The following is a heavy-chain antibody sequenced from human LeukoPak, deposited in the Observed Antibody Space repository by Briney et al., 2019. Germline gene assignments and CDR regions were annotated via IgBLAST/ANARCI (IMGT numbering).Heavy chain of an antibody. CDR1: GFTFSSYA. CDR2: ISGSGGST. CDR3: AKDREVAGVSDAFDI. V-gene: IGHV3-23*01. J-gene: IGHJ3*02. D-gene: IGHD6-19*01. Sequence: GGSLRLSCAASGFTFSSYAMSWVRQAPGKGLEWVSAISGSGGSTYYADSVKGRFTISRDNSKNTLYLQMNSLRAEDTAVYYCAKDREVAGVSDAFDIWGQGTMVTVFS.